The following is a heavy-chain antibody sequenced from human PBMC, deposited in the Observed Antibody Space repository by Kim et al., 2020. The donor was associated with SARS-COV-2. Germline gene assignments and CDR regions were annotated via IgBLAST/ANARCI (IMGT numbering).Heavy chain of an antibody. D-gene: IGHD6-19*01. CDR2: IYHSGST. CDR3: ARVVAVARSFDY. J-gene: IGHJ4*02. V-gene: IGHV4-38-2*02. CDR1: GYSISSGYY. Sequence: SETLSLTCTVSGYSISSGYYWGWIRQPPGKGLEWIGSIYHSGSTYYNPSLKSRVTISVDTSKNQFSLKLSSVTAADTAVYYCARVVAVARSFDYWGQGTLVTVSS.